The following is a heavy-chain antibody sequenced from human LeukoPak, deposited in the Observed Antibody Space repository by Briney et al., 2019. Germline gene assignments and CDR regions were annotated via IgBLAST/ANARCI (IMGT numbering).Heavy chain of an antibody. CDR2: INTYNGNT. Sequence: GASVKVSCKASGYTFSSYGISWVRQAPRQGLEWVGWINTYNGNTNYAQKLRGRVTMTTDTSTSTAYMELRSLISDDTAVYYCARRGPEDAFDFWGQGTMVTVSS. V-gene: IGHV1-18*01. CDR1: GYTFSSYG. D-gene: IGHD1-14*01. J-gene: IGHJ3*01. CDR3: ARRGPEDAFDF.